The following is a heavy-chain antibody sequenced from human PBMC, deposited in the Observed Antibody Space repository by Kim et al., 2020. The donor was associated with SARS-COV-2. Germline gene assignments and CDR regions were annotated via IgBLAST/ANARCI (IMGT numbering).Heavy chain of an antibody. CDR2: ISAYNGNT. Sequence: ASVKVSCKASGYTFTSYGISWVRQAPGQGLEWMGWISAYNGNTNYAQKLQGRVTMTTDTSTSTAYMELRSLRSDDTAVYYCARYKDQLLYLDIDYWGQGTLVTVSS. CDR1: GYTFTSYG. J-gene: IGHJ4*02. V-gene: IGHV1-18*04. CDR3: ARYKDQLLYLDIDY. D-gene: IGHD2-2*02.